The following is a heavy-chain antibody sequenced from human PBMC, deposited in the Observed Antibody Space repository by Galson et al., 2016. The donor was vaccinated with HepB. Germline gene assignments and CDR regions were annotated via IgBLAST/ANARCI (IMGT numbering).Heavy chain of an antibody. CDR1: GDSISGNR. CDR3: ATHKKSGYFYYMDV. J-gene: IGHJ6*03. V-gene: IGHV4-59*08. CDR2: IYYTGST. Sequence: ETLSLTCTVSGDSISGNRWSWIRQPPGKGLEWIAYIYYTGSTHYNPSLKSRVTISLDTSKNQVSLKLISVTAADTAVYYCATHKKSGYFYYMDVWGKGTTVTVSS.